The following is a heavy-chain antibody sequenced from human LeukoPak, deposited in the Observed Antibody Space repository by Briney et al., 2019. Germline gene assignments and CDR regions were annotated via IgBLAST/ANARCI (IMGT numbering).Heavy chain of an antibody. D-gene: IGHD1-26*01. V-gene: IGHV3-48*04. CDR1: GFTFSSYG. CDR3: ARPYSGSSFDY. J-gene: IGHJ4*02. CDR2: ISSSGSTI. Sequence: GRSLRLSCAASGFTFSSYGMHWVRQAPGKGLEWVSYISSSGSTIYYADSVKGRFTISRDNAKNSLYLQMNSLRAEDTAVYYCARPYSGSSFDYWGQGTLVTVSS.